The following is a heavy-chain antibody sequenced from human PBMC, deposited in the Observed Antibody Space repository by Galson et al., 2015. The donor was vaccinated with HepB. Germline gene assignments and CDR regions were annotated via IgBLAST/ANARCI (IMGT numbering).Heavy chain of an antibody. CDR2: INTNTGNP. Sequence: SVKVSCKASGYTFTSYAMNWVRQAPGRGLEWMGWINTNTGNPTYAQGFTGRFVFSLDTSVSTAYLQISSLKAEDTAVYYCARSGIAAAGTDEGWNYYYGMDVWGQGTTVTVSS. J-gene: IGHJ6*02. D-gene: IGHD6-13*01. CDR3: ARSGIAAAGTDEGWNYYYGMDV. V-gene: IGHV7-4-1*02. CDR1: GYTFTSYA.